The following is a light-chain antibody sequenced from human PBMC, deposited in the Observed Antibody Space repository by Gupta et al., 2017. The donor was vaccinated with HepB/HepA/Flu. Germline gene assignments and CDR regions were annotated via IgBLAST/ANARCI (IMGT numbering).Light chain of an antibody. Sequence: EIVMTQSPATLSVSPGERVTLSCRASQSVTSNLVWYQQKPGQAPRPLSYDASTRATGIPARVSGSGSGTEFTPTIFRLQSEDSATYYCQQYKYWPPAFGGGTKVEI. CDR2: DAS. CDR1: QSVTSN. V-gene: IGKV3-15*01. CDR3: QQYKYWPPA. J-gene: IGKJ4*01.